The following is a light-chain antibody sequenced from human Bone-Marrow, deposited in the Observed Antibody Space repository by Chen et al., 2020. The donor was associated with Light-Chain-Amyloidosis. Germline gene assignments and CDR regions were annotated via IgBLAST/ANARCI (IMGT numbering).Light chain of an antibody. CDR3: HQYENLPFT. V-gene: IGKV1-33*01. J-gene: IGKJ3*01. Sequence: DIQMTQSSSSLSASVGDRVIISCQTSQDIITSLNWFQLKPGKAPKLLIYVSSNLQTGVPSRFTGSGSGTHFTLAISSLHPDDIATYYCHQYENLPFTFGPGTKVEMK. CDR2: VSS. CDR1: QDIITS.